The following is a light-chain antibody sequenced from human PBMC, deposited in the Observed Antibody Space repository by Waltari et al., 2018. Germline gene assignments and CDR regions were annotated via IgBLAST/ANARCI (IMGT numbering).Light chain of an antibody. CDR2: DVS. V-gene: IGLV2-14*03. CDR1: SRDVGDYDW. Sequence: QSALTQPASVSGSPGQSITISCTGTSRDVGDYDWVSWYQQHPGKAPKVVIFDVSYRPSGVSTRCSGSKSGNTASLTISGLQAEDEADYYCTSYTSRHSLVFGTGTKVTVL. CDR3: TSYTSRHSLV. J-gene: IGLJ1*01.